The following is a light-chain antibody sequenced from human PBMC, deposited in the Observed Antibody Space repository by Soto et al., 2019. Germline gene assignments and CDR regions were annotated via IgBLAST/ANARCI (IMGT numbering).Light chain of an antibody. Sequence: DIQMTQSPSTLSASVGDRVTITCRASQSIPSWLAWYQQKPGKGPELLIYKATSLESGVPSRFSGSGSGTAFTLTISSLQPDDFATYYGQYYNSYSVTFGGGTKLEIK. CDR1: QSIPSW. J-gene: IGKJ4*01. CDR3: QYYNSYSVT. CDR2: KAT. V-gene: IGKV1-5*03.